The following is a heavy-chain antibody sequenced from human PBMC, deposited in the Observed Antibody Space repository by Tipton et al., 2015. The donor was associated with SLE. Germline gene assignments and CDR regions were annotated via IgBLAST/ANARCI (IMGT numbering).Heavy chain of an antibody. CDR2: IYHRGST. CDR3: ARVYCGGDCYSDA. Sequence: TLSLTCAVYGGSISSSSSYYWAWIRQPPGKGVEWIGEIYHRGSTNYNPSLKSRATISVDTSKNQFSLKLSSVTAADTAVYYCARVYCGGDCYSDAWGQGTLVTVSS. CDR1: GGSISSSSSYY. D-gene: IGHD2-21*01. V-gene: IGHV4-39*07. J-gene: IGHJ5*02.